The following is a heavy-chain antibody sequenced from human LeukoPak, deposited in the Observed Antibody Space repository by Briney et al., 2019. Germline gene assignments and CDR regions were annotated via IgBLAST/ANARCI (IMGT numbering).Heavy chain of an antibody. CDR2: ISGSGGST. CDR3: AKDTGFTRPTSYSSSSYFDY. Sequence: PGGSLRLSCAASGFTFSSYAMSWVRQAPGKGLEWVSAISGSGGSTFYADSVKGRFTISRDNSKNTLYLQMNSLRAEDTAVYHCAKDTGFTRPTSYSSSSYFDYWGQGTLVTVSS. CDR1: GFTFSSYA. J-gene: IGHJ4*02. V-gene: IGHV3-23*01. D-gene: IGHD6-13*01.